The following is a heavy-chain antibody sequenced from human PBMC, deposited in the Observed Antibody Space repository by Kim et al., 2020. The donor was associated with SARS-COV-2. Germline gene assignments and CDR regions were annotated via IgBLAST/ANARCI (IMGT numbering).Heavy chain of an antibody. V-gene: IGHV3-23*01. D-gene: IGHD6-19*01. J-gene: IGHJ4*02. Sequence: SVKGLFTISRDNSKNTMYLQMNSLRAEDTAVYYCAKDWSSGWYTAPPFDYWGQGTLVTVSS. CDR3: AKDWSSGWYTAPPFDY.